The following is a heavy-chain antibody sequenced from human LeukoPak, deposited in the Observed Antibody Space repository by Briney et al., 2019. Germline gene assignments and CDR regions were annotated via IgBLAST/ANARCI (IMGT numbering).Heavy chain of an antibody. CDR3: AKVAKITFGGVIDD. CDR2: IRYDGSNK. Sequence: GGSLRLSCAASGFTFSSYGMHWVRQAPGKGLEWVAFIRYDGSNKYYADSVKGRFTISRDNSKNTLYLQMNSLRAEDTAVYYCAKVAKITFGGVIDDWGQGTLVTVSS. V-gene: IGHV3-30*02. D-gene: IGHD3-16*02. CDR1: GFTFSSYG. J-gene: IGHJ4*02.